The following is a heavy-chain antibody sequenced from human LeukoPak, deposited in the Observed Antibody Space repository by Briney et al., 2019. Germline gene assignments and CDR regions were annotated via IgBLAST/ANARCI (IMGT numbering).Heavy chain of an antibody. CDR3: AKEYSSSWY. CDR2: ISWNSGSI. CDR1: GFTFDDYA. Sequence: PGGSLRLSCAASGFTFDDYAMHWVRQAPGKGLEWVSGISWNSGSIGYADSVKGRFTISRDNAKNSLYLQMNSLRAEDMALYYCAKEYSSSWYWGQGTLVTVSS. J-gene: IGHJ4*02. D-gene: IGHD6-13*01. V-gene: IGHV3-9*03.